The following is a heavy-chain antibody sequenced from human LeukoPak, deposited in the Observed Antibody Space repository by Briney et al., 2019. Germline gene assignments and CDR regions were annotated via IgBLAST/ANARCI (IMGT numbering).Heavy chain of an antibody. CDR2: IYPGDSDT. CDR1: GYSFTSYW. CDR3: ARRIVGATTSDYYYYYMDV. D-gene: IGHD1-26*01. J-gene: IGHJ6*03. V-gene: IGHV5-51*01. Sequence: GESLKISCKGSGYSFTSYWIGWVRQMPGKGLEWMGIIYPGDSDTRYSPSFQGQVTISADKSISTAYLQWSSLKASDTAMYYCARRIVGATTSDYYYYYMDVWGKGTTVTVPS.